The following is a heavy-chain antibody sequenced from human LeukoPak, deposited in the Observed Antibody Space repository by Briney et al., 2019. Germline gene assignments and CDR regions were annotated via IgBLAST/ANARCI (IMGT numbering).Heavy chain of an antibody. CDR1: GFTSSSYG. D-gene: IGHD1-1*01. Sequence: GRSLRLSCAASGFTSSSYGMHWVRQAPGKGLEWVAVIWYDGSNKYYADSVKGRFTISRDNSKNTLYLQMNSLRAEDTAVYYCARDTRDPGSYYYYYGMDVWGQGTTVTVSS. CDR2: IWYDGSNK. J-gene: IGHJ6*02. V-gene: IGHV3-33*01. CDR3: ARDTRDPGSYYYYYGMDV.